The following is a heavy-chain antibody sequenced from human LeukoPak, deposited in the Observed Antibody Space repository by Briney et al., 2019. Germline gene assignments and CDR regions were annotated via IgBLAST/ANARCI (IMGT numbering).Heavy chain of an antibody. CDR2: IYYSGST. D-gene: IGHD3-10*01. CDR3: GRDRITIMLGPPSSHYDGMDV. Sequence: SETLSLTCTVSGGSISSGDYYWSWIRQPPGKGLEWIGYIYYSGSTYYNPSLKSRVTISVDTSKNQFSLKLSSVTAADTAIYSCGRDRITIMLGPPSSHYDGMDVGGQGPTVSVSS. J-gene: IGHJ6*02. V-gene: IGHV4-30-4*01. CDR1: GGSISSGDYY.